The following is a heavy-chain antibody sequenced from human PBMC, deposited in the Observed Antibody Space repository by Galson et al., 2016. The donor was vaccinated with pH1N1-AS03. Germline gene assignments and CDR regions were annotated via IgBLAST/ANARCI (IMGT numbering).Heavy chain of an antibody. Sequence: SLRLSCAASGFTINNNYMSWVRQAPGKGLEWVSVIYGGGDTFYADSVKGRFTISRDNSKNTAYLQMNSLRVEDTAVYYCAREPWGSTQGEYWGQGTLATVSS. CDR2: IYGGGDT. CDR3: AREPWGSTQGEY. D-gene: IGHD3-16*01. V-gene: IGHV3-53*01. CDR1: GFTINNNY. J-gene: IGHJ4*02.